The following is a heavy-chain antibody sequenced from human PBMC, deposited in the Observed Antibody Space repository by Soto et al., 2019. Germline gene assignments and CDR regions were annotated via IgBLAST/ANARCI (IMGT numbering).Heavy chain of an antibody. V-gene: IGHV4-31*03. CDR2: IYYSGST. Sequence: SGTLSLTCTVSGGSISSGGYYWIWIRQHPGKGLEWIGYIYYSGSTYYNPSLKSRVTISVDTSKNQFSLRLSSVTAADTAVYYCARDYGDYRYYYYGMDVWGQGTTVTVSS. CDR3: ARDYGDYRYYYYGMDV. J-gene: IGHJ6*02. D-gene: IGHD4-17*01. CDR1: GGSISSGGYY.